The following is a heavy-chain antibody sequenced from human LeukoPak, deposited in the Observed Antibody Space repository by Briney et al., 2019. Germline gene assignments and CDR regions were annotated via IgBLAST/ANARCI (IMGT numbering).Heavy chain of an antibody. V-gene: IGHV4-34*01. CDR2: INHSGST. CDR1: GGSFSGYY. CDR3: ARGGQTGYSSSWYPNYYYYYGMDV. D-gene: IGHD6-13*01. J-gene: IGHJ6*02. Sequence: SETLSLTCAVYGGSFSGYYWSWIRQPPGKGLEWIGEINHSGSTNYNPSLKSRVTISVDTSKNQFSLKLSSVTAADTAVYYCARGGQTGYSSSWYPNYYYYYGMDVWGQGTTVTVSS.